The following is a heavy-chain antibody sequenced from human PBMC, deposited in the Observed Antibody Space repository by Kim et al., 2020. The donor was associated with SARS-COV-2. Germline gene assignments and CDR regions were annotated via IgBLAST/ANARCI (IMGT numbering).Heavy chain of an antibody. J-gene: IGHJ6*02. CDR3: ARNPYPYYDILTGTYYYYGMDV. D-gene: IGHD3-9*01. Sequence: ASVKVSCQASGYTFTSYAMHWVRQAPGQRLEWMGWINAGNGNTKYSQKFQGRVTITRDTSASTAYMELSSLRSEDTAVYYCARNPYPYYDILTGTYYYYGMDVWAKGPRSPSP. CDR2: INAGNGNT. CDR1: GYTFTSYA. V-gene: IGHV1-3*01.